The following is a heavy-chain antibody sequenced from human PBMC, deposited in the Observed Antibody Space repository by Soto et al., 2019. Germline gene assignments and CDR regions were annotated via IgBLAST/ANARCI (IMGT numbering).Heavy chain of an antibody. CDR3: ARDKYYDFWSGHMPAYGMDV. D-gene: IGHD3-3*01. Sequence: SETLSLTCTVSGGSISSYYWSWIRQPPGKGLEWIGYIYYSGSTNYNPSLKSRVTISVDTSKNQFSLKLSSVTAADTAVYYCARDKYYDFWSGHMPAYGMDVWGQGTTLTVSS. CDR1: GGSISSYY. V-gene: IGHV4-59*01. J-gene: IGHJ6*02. CDR2: IYYSGST.